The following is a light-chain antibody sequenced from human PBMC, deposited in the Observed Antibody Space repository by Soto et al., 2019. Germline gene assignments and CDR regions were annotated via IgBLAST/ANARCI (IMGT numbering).Light chain of an antibody. V-gene: IGKV3-11*01. CDR3: QQRSNWPPET. Sequence: VVLTQSPATLSLSPGEPATLSCRASQSVSSYLAWYQQKPGQAPRLLIYDASNRATGIPARFSGSGSGTDFTLTISSLEPEDFAVYYCQQRSNWPPETFGQGTKVEIK. J-gene: IGKJ1*01. CDR1: QSVSSY. CDR2: DAS.